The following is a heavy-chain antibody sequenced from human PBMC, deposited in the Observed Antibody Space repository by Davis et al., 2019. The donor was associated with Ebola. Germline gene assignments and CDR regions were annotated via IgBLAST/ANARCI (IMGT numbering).Heavy chain of an antibody. V-gene: IGHV1-46*01. CDR3: ARGYEMTTPWALDY. CDR1: GYTFSSYY. D-gene: IGHD5-24*01. J-gene: IGHJ4*02. CDR2: INPSDGST. Sequence: ASVKVSCKASGYTFSSYYMHWVRQAPGQGLEWIGIINPSDGSTIYAQNFQGRVTLTRDTSTSTVSMEVTSLKSEDTAIYYCARGYEMTTPWALDYWGQGTLVTVSS.